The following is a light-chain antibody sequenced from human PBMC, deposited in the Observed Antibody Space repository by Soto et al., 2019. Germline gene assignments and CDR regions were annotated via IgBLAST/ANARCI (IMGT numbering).Light chain of an antibody. CDR3: QRYASSPYT. J-gene: IGKJ2*01. CDR1: QSVSSSY. V-gene: IGKV3-20*01. Sequence: EIVLTQSPGTLSLSPGERATLSCRASQSVSSSYLAWYQQKPGQAPRLLLYSASSRATGIPDRFSGSGSGTDFTLTIGRLEPEDIAVYYCQRYASSPYTFGQGTKLEIK. CDR2: SAS.